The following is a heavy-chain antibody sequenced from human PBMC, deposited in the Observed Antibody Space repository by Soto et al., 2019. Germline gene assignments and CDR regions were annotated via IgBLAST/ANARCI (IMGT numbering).Heavy chain of an antibody. D-gene: IGHD6-19*01. CDR2: IFDNGTA. V-gene: IGHV4-61*01. CDR1: GGSVSSGSFH. CDR3: ARIGGWYDIDF. J-gene: IGHJ4*02. Sequence: VQLQQSGPGLVKPSETLSLTCSVSGGSVSSGSFHWSWIRESPGKGLQFIGSIFDNGTANYSPSLKNRVTISIDTSPSQFSLKLVSVAAADTAVYYCARIGGWYDIDFWGQGNLVNVSS.